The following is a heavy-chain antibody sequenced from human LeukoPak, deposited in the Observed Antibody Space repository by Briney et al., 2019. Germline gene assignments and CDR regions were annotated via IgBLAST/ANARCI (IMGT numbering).Heavy chain of an antibody. V-gene: IGHV1-18*01. CDR3: ARGYSYGSDYYYGMDV. CDR2: ISGYNGNT. Sequence: AASVKPSSKASGYTFTSYAISWVRQAPGQGLEWMGWISGYNGNTKYAQKVQGRVTMTTDTSTSTAYMELRSLRSDDTAVYYCARGYSYGSDYYYGMDVWGQRSTLTVSS. D-gene: IGHD5-18*01. J-gene: IGHJ6*02. CDR1: GYTFTSYA.